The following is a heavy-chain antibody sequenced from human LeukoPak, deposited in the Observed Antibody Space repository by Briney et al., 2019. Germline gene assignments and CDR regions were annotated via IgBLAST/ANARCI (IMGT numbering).Heavy chain of an antibody. CDR3: AKADRKRFPQLEPYQCGMDV. CDR2: ISPSGAYT. V-gene: IGHV3-23*01. J-gene: IGHJ6*02. CDR1: GFTFSSYA. D-gene: IGHD5-24*01. Sequence: GGSLRLSCAASGFTFSSYAMTWVRQAPGKGLEWVSTISPSGAYTYFADSVKGRFTISRDNSKNTVYLQVNGLRAEDTAVYHCAKADRKRFPQLEPYQCGMDVWGQGTTITVSS.